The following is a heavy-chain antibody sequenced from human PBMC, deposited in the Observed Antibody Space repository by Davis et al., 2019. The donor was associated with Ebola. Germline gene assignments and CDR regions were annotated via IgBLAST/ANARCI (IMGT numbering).Heavy chain of an antibody. J-gene: IGHJ6*02. CDR2: IKQDGSEK. CDR3: ASGGYSYGWDYYYGMDV. D-gene: IGHD5-18*01. V-gene: IGHV3-7*01. CDR1: GFTFSSYW. Sequence: GESLKISCAASGFTFSSYWMNWVRQAPGKGLEWVANIKQDGSEKYYVDSVKGRFTISRDNAKNSLYLQMNSLRAEDTAVYYCASGGYSYGWDYYYGMDVWGQGTTVTVSS.